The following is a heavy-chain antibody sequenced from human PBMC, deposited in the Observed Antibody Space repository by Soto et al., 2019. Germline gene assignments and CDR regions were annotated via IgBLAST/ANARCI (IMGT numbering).Heavy chain of an antibody. CDR1: GGSISSGGYY. CDR2: IYYSGST. Sequence: SETLSLTCTVSGGSISSGGYYWSWIRQHPGKGLEWIGYIYYSGSTYYNPSLKSRVTISVDTSKNQFSLKLSSVTAADTAVYYCAREWSFSDYYYGMDVWGQGTTVTVS. CDR3: AREWSFSDYYYGMDV. V-gene: IGHV4-31*03. J-gene: IGHJ6*02. D-gene: IGHD2-8*01.